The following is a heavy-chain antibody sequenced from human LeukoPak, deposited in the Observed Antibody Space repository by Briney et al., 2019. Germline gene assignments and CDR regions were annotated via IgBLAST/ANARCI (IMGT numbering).Heavy chain of an antibody. CDR1: GGPISSGGYY. CDR2: IYHSGST. J-gene: IGHJ4*02. CDR3: ARDSGSGYYHPFDY. V-gene: IGHV4-31*03. Sequence: SQTLSLTCTVSGGPISSGGYYWSWIRQYPGKGLEWIGYIYHSGSTYYNPSLKSRVTISLDASKNQFSLKLSSVTAADTAVYYCARDSGSGYYHPFDYWGQGTLVTVSS. D-gene: IGHD3-22*01.